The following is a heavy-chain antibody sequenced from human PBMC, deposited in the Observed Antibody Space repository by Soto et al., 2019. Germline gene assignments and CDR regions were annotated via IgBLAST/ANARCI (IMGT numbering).Heavy chain of an antibody. Sequence: QVQLVQSGPEVKKPGASVNVSCKASAYSYTSYGISWVRQAPGQGLEWMGWISAYNGQTNYAQRFRGRVTFTTDASTSTAFMQLRSLRSDDTGMYYWARETRKELWAEGLNAMDVWGQGTTVTV. J-gene: IGHJ6*02. D-gene: IGHD3-16*01. CDR1: AYSYTSYG. V-gene: IGHV1-18*01. CDR2: ISAYNGQT. CDR3: ARETRKELWAEGLNAMDV.